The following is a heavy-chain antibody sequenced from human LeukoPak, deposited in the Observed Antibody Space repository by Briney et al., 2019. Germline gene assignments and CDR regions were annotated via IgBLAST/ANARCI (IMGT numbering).Heavy chain of an antibody. CDR3: ARGQQLVRY. CDR1: GGSISSYY. Sequence: SETLSLTCTVSGGSISSYYWSWIRQPPGKGLEWIGYIYYSGSTNYNPSLKSRVTISVDTSKNQFSLKLSSVTAADTAVYYCARGQQLVRYWGQGTLVTVSS. V-gene: IGHV4-59*01. D-gene: IGHD6-13*01. J-gene: IGHJ4*02. CDR2: IYYSGST.